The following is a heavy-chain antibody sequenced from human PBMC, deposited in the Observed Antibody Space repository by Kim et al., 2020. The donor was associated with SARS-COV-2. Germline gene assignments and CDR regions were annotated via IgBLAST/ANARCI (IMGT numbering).Heavy chain of an antibody. CDR3: ARGGYSYGPGFDY. J-gene: IGHJ4*02. V-gene: IGHV1-69*01. Sequence: AQKVQGRATIPEDESTSTAYMGLSSLRSEDTAVYYCARGGYSYGPGFDYWGQGTLVTVSS. D-gene: IGHD5-18*01.